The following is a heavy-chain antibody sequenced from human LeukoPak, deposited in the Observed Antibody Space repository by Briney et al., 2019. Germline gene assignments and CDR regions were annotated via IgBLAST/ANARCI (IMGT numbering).Heavy chain of an antibody. D-gene: IGHD2-2*02. CDR3: ARALSDAPTLGYCSGTSCYTAY. CDR1: GFTVSSNY. Sequence: PGGSLRLSCAASGFTVSSNYMSWVRQAPGKGLEWVSVIYSGGSTYYADSVKGRFTISRDNSKNTLYLQMNSLRAEDTAVYYCARALSDAPTLGYCSGTSCYTAYWGQGTLVTVSS. V-gene: IGHV3-66*01. CDR2: IYSGGST. J-gene: IGHJ4*02.